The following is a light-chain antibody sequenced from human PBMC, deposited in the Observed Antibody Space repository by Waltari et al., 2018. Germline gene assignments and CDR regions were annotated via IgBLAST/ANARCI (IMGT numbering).Light chain of an antibody. CDR1: QSLLYSNGSKY. CDR2: LGS. CDR3: MQALQTPYT. J-gene: IGKJ2*01. Sequence: DIVMTQSPLSLPVTPGEPASISCRSSQSLLYSNGSKYLDWYLQKPGQSPQLLVYLGSNRASGVPDRFSGSGSGTDFTLKISRVEAEDVGVYYCMQALQTPYTFGQGTKLEIK. V-gene: IGKV2-28*01.